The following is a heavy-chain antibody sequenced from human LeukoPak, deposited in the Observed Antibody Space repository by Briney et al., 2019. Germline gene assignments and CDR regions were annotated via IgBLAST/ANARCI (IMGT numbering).Heavy chain of an antibody. Sequence: ASVKVSCKASGYTFTSYDINWVRQATGQGLEWMGWMNPNSGNTGYTRKFQGRVTITRNTSISTAYMELSSLRSEDTAVYYCARGKYYYDSSGYYPDAFDIWGQGTMVTVSS. D-gene: IGHD3-22*01. CDR2: MNPNSGNT. CDR3: ARGKYYYDSSGYYPDAFDI. V-gene: IGHV1-8*03. J-gene: IGHJ3*02. CDR1: GYTFTSYD.